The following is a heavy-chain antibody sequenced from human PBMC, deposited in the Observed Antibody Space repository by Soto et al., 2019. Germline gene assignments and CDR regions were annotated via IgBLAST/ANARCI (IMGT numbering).Heavy chain of an antibody. CDR1: GFTFSSYA. J-gene: IGHJ4*02. CDR3: ARDGGYSGSYYYFDY. CDR2: ISYDGSNK. D-gene: IGHD1-26*01. V-gene: IGHV3-30-3*01. Sequence: QPGGSLRLSCAASGFTFSSYAMHWVRQAPGKGLEWVAVISYDGSNKYYADSVKGRFTISRDNSKNTLYLQMNSLRAEDTAVYYCARDGGYSGSYYYFDYWGQGTLVTVSS.